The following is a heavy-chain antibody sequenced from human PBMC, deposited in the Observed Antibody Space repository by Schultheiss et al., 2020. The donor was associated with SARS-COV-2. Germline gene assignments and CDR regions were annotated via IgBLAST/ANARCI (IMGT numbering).Heavy chain of an antibody. D-gene: IGHD4-23*01. Sequence: SETLSLTCAVYGGSFSGYYWSWIRQPPGKGLEWIGEINHSGSTNYNPSLKSRVTISVDTSKNQFSLKLSSVTAADTAVYYCARKDGGKILNWGQGTLVTVSS. CDR2: INHSGST. CDR3: ARKDGGKILN. V-gene: IGHV4-34*01. CDR1: GGSFSGYY. J-gene: IGHJ4*02.